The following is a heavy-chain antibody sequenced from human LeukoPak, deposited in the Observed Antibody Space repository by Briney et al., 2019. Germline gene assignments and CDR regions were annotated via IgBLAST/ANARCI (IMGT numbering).Heavy chain of an antibody. Sequence: GGSLRLSCAASGFDFRSYAMSWVRQAPGKGLEWVSTVTGSAVATYYADSVRGRHTIPRDNSKNTLYLQMNSLRAEDTAVYYCARDSPLKGYNSGWATNSFDFWGQGTLVTVSS. V-gene: IGHV3-23*01. D-gene: IGHD6-19*01. CDR2: VTGSAVAT. CDR1: GFDFRSYA. J-gene: IGHJ4*02. CDR3: ARDSPLKGYNSGWATNSFDF.